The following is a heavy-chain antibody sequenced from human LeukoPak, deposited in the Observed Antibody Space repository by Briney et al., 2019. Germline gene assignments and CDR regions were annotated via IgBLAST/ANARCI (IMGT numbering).Heavy chain of an antibody. V-gene: IGHV1-18*01. CDR2: ISAYNGNT. CDR3: AREGGGTPYYFDY. Sequence: GASVKVSCTASGYSFTSYGITWVRQAPGQGLEWMGWISAYNGNTNYAQKLQGRVTMTRDTSSSTAYMELRSLRSDDTAVYYCAREGGGTPYYFDYWGQGTLVTVSS. J-gene: IGHJ4*02. D-gene: IGHD1-14*01. CDR1: GYSFTSYG.